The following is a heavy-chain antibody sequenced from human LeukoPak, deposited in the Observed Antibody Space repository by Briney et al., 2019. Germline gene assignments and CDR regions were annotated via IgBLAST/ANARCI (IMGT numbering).Heavy chain of an antibody. CDR1: GFTFSSYA. CDR3: AKRPGYCSSTSCYYYYYMDV. V-gene: IGHV3-23*01. Sequence: GGSLRLSCAASGFTFSSYAMSWVRQAPGKGLDWVSAISGSGTSTYYADSVKGRFTISRDNSKNTLYMQMNSLRGDDTAVYYCAKRPGYCSSTSCYYYYYMDVWGDGATVTVSS. CDR2: ISGSGTST. D-gene: IGHD2-2*01. J-gene: IGHJ6*03.